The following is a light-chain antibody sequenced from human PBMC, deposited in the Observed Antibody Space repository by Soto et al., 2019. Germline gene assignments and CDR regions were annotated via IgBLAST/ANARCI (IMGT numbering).Light chain of an antibody. V-gene: IGLV2-8*01. CDR1: SSDVGAYNY. J-gene: IGLJ1*01. Sequence: QSALTQPPSASGSPGQSVTISCTGTSSDVGAYNYVSWYQQYTGKAPKLMIYDVSKRPSGVPDRFSGSKSGNTASLTVSGLRADDEAVYYCSLYTSENTYVFGTGTKLTVL. CDR3: SLYTSENTYV. CDR2: DVS.